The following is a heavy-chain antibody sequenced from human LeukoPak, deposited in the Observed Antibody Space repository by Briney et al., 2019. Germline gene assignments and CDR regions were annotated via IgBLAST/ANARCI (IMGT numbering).Heavy chain of an antibody. Sequence: GGSLRLSCAASGFTFDDYGLSWVRQVPGKGLEWVSGLNWNGASTGYADSVKGRFTISRDNSKNTLYLQMNSLRAEDTAAYYCARVTYDILTGYQAFDYWGQGTLVTVSS. CDR1: GFTFDDYG. V-gene: IGHV3-20*04. CDR2: LNWNGAST. CDR3: ARVTYDILTGYQAFDY. J-gene: IGHJ4*02. D-gene: IGHD3-9*01.